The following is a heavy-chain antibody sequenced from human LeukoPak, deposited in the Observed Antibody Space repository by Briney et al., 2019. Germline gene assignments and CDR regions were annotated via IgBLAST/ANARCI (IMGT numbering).Heavy chain of an antibody. CDR2: VNSDGSSS. CDR1: GFTFSSYW. CDR3: VRRQTSTSGFDH. D-gene: IGHD6-6*01. J-gene: IGHJ4*02. V-gene: IGHV3-74*03. Sequence: GSLRLPCAASGFTFSSYWMHWVRQAPGKGLVWVSRVNSDGSSSKYADSVKGRFTISRDNAKNTLYLRMNSLRAEDTALYYCVRRQTSTSGFDHWGQGTLVTVSS.